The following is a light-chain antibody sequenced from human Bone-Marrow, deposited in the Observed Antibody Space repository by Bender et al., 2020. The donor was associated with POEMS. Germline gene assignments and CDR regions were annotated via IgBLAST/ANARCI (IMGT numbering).Light chain of an antibody. V-gene: IGLV3-21*02. CDR1: NIGSRS. CDR3: QSTDSSGPYVV. J-gene: IGLJ2*01. CDR2: DDG. Sequence: SYVLTQSPSVSVAPGQTARITCGGNNIGSRSVHWYQQKAGQAPVLVVYDDGDRPSGIPERFSGSSSGTTVTLTISGVQAEDEADYYCQSTDSSGPYVVFGGGTKLTVL.